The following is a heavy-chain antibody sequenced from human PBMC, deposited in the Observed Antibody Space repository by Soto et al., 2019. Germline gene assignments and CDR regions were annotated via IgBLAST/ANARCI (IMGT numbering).Heavy chain of an antibody. CDR2: ISVDGRRT. V-gene: IGHV3-23*01. CDR1: GFTFSSYA. Sequence: EVHLLESGGCLVQPGGSLRLSCAASGFTFSSYAMTWVRQAPGKGLEWVSGISVDGRRTYYADSVKGRFTISRDNSENTLYLQMNRLRADDTAVYYCAKGTQFFYYYAMHVWGQGTTVTVSS. J-gene: IGHJ6*02. CDR3: AKGTQFFYYYAMHV.